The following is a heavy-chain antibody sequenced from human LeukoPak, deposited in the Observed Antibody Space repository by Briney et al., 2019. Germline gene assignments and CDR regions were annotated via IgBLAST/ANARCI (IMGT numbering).Heavy chain of an antibody. CDR2: ISSDGSST. J-gene: IGHJ4*02. V-gene: IGHV3-74*03. CDR1: GFTFSRYW. Sequence: GGSLRLSCAASGFTFSRYWMLWVRQAPGKGLVWVSHISSDGSSTMYADSVKGRFTISRDNAKNTLYLQMSSLRAEDTAVYYCATYSGAYSSGWPHYWGQGTLVTVSS. D-gene: IGHD6-19*01. CDR3: ATYSGAYSSGWPHY.